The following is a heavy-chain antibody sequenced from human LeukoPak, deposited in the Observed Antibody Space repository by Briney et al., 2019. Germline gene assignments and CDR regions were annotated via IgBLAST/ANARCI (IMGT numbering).Heavy chain of an antibody. V-gene: IGHV4-30-4*01. Sequence: SETLSLTCTVSGGSISSGDYYWSWIRQPPGKGLEWIGYIYYSGSTYYNPSLKSRVTISVDTSKNQFSLKLSSVTAADTAVYYCARDKRIAAAGTWFGPWGQGTLVTVSS. CDR1: GGSISSGDYY. CDR2: IYYSGST. CDR3: ARDKRIAAAGTWFGP. J-gene: IGHJ5*02. D-gene: IGHD6-13*01.